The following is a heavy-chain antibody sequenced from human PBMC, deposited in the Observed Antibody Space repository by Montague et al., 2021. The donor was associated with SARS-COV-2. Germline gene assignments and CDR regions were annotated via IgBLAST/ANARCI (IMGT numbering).Heavy chain of an antibody. CDR3: ARGRTVTTFYYYYGMDV. Sequence: ETLSLTCAVYGGPFSGYYWSWIRQPPGKGLEWIGEINHSGSTNYNPSLKSRVTISVDTSKNQFSLKLSSVTAADTAVYYCARGRTVTTFYYYYGMDVWGQGTTVTVSS. D-gene: IGHD4-17*01. CDR1: GGPFSGYY. V-gene: IGHV4-34*01. J-gene: IGHJ6*02. CDR2: INHSGST.